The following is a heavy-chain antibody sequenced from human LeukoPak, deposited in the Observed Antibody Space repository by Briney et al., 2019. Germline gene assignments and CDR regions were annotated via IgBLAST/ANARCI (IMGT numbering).Heavy chain of an antibody. Sequence: GGSLRLSCAASGFTFSSYAMHWVRQAPGKGQEWVAVISYDGSNKYYADSVKGRFTISRDNSKNTLYLQMNSLRAEDTAVYYCARDPPTYYYGSGSYLDYWGQGTLVTVSS. D-gene: IGHD3-10*01. V-gene: IGHV3-30-3*01. CDR2: ISYDGSNK. J-gene: IGHJ4*02. CDR1: GFTFSSYA. CDR3: ARDPPTYYYGSGSYLDY.